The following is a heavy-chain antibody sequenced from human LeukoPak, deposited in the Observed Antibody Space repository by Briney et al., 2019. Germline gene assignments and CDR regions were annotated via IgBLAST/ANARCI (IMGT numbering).Heavy chain of an antibody. CDR2: INPNSGGT. CDR1: GYIFRNYY. V-gene: IGHV1-2*06. D-gene: IGHD6-19*01. CDR3: ARDLGGWYPGDY. Sequence: GASVKVSCKASGYIFRNYYMHWVRQAPGQGLEWMGRINPNSGGTNYAQKFQGRVTMTRDTSISTAYMELSRLRSDDTAVYYCARDLGGWYPGDYWGQGTLVTVSS. J-gene: IGHJ4*02.